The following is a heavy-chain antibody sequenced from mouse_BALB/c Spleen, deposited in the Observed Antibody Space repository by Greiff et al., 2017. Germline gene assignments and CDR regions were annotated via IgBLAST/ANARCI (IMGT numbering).Heavy chain of an antibody. V-gene: IGHV5-6*02. Sequence: EVKLVESGGDLVKPGGSLKLSCAASGFTFSSYGMSWVRQTPDKRLEWVATISSGGSYTYYPDSVKGRFTISRDNAKNTLYLQMSSLKSEDTAMYYCATHGETGTGFAYWGQGTLVTVSA. J-gene: IGHJ3*01. CDR1: GFTFSSYG. CDR2: ISSGGSYT. D-gene: IGHD4-1*01. CDR3: ATHGETGTGFAY.